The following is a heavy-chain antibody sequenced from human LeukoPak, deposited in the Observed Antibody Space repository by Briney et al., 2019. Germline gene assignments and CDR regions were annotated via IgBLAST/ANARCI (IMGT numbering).Heavy chain of an antibody. D-gene: IGHD4-11*01. V-gene: IGHV4-34*01. CDR1: GGSFSGYH. J-gene: IGHJ4*02. CDR3: ARLRLKLANRRLASVRYFDY. CDR2: INHSGST. Sequence: SETLSLTCAVYGGSFSGYHWSWIRQPPGKGLEWIGEINHSGSTNYNPSLKSRVTISVDTSKNQFSLKLSSVTAADTAVYYCARLRLKLANRRLASVRYFDYWGQGTLVTVSS.